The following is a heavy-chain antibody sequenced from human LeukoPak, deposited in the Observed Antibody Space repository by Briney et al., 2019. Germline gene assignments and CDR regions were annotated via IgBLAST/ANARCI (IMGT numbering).Heavy chain of an antibody. J-gene: IGHJ4*02. CDR2: INPNSGGT. CDR3: ARDLPTYSSGWSDFDY. D-gene: IGHD6-19*01. V-gene: IGHV1-2*02. Sequence: ASVKVSCKASGYTFTGYYMHWVRQAPGQGLEWMGWINPNSGGTNYAQKFQGRVTMTRDTSISTAYMELSRLRSDDTAVYYCARDLPTYSSGWSDFDYWGQGTLVTVSS. CDR1: GYTFTGYY.